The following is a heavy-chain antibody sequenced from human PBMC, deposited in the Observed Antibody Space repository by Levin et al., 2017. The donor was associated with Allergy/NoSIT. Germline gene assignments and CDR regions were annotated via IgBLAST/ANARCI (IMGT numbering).Heavy chain of an antibody. Sequence: PGGSLRLSCAASGFTFSSLWMSWVRQAPGKGLEWVANIKQDGSDKYYVDSVKGRFTISRDNAKNSLYLQMNSLRAEDTAVYYCARAGRPADYWGQGTLVTVSS. J-gene: IGHJ4*02. V-gene: IGHV3-7*01. CDR1: GFTFSSLW. D-gene: IGHD1-26*01. CDR3: ARAGRPADY. CDR2: IKQDGSDK.